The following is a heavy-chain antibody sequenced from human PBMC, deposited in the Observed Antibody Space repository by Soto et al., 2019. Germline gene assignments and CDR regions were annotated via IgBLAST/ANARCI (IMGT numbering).Heavy chain of an antibody. J-gene: IGHJ3*02. D-gene: IGHD4-17*01. V-gene: IGHV3-21*01. Sequence: AVGSLRLSCAASGFTFSSYSMNWVRQAPGKGLEWVSSISSSSSYIYYADSVKGRFTISRDNAKNSLYLQMNSLRAEDTAVYYCASFYGDYRRDAFDIWGQGTVVTVSS. CDR3: ASFYGDYRRDAFDI. CDR2: ISSSSSYI. CDR1: GFTFSSYS.